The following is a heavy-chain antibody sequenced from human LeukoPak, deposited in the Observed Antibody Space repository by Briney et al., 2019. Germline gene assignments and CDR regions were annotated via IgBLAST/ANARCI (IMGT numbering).Heavy chain of an antibody. D-gene: IGHD3-16*01. V-gene: IGHV3-30-3*01. CDR1: GFTFSSYA. CDR3: ARDQLGFLPDF. J-gene: IGHJ4*02. Sequence: HPGRSLRLSCAASGFTFSSYAMHWVRQAPGKGLEWVAVISYDGSNKYYADSVKGRFTISRDNSKNTLYLQMNSLRAEDTAVYYCARDQLGFLPDFWGQGTLVTVSS. CDR2: ISYDGSNK.